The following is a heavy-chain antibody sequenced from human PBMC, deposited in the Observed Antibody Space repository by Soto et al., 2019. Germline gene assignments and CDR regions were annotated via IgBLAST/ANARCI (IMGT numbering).Heavy chain of an antibody. J-gene: IGHJ5*02. CDR3: AKYAIANEGLWLMDS. CDR1: GFMFSDYA. CDR2: LLRPGRST. Sequence: WGSLRLSCAASGFMFSDYAMTWSRQAPGKELEWVSGLLRPGRSTYYADSVKGRFTISGDTSANTVYLQMDSLRAEDTAVYYCAKYAIANEGLWLMDSCGKGTVVTVPS. V-gene: IGHV3-23*01. D-gene: IGHD2-8*01.